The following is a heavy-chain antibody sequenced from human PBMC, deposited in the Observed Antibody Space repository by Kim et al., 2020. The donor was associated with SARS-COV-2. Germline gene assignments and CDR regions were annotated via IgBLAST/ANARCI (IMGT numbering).Heavy chain of an antibody. Sequence: GGSLRLSCAISGFTFSDYWMSWVRQAPGKGLEWVATIKEDGSYKEYLDSVEGRFTISRDNAKNSLYLQMNSLGVEDTAIYYCAKGSGAAWGQGTLVIVSS. CDR2: IKEDGSYK. CDR3: AKGSGAA. V-gene: IGHV3-7*03. CDR1: GFTFSDYW. J-gene: IGHJ5*02.